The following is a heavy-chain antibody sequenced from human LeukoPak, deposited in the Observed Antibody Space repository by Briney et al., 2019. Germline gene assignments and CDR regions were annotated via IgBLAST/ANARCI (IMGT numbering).Heavy chain of an antibody. J-gene: IGHJ4*02. CDR1: GFTFSSYE. CDR2: ISSSGSTI. CDR3: AKWSSTYYYFDY. Sequence: HAGGSLRLSCAASGFTFSSYEMNWVRQAPGKGLEWVSYISSSGSTIYYADSVKGRFTISRDNSKNTLYLQMNSLRAEDTAVYYCAKWSSTYYYFDYWGQGTLVTVSS. D-gene: IGHD6-13*01. V-gene: IGHV3-48*03.